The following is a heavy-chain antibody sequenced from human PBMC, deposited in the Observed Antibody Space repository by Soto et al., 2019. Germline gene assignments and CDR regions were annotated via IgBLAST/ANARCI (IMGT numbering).Heavy chain of an antibody. CDR3: AREAGGDDFWSGSSLDY. J-gene: IGHJ4*02. Sequence: EVQLVESGGGLVQPGGSLRLSCAASGVTFSSYEMNWVRQAPGKGLEWVSYISSSGSTIYYADSVKGRFTISRDNAKNYVYLQMNSLRAEDTAVYYCAREAGGDDFWSGSSLDYWGQGTLVTVSS. CDR2: ISSSGSTI. CDR1: GVTFSSYE. V-gene: IGHV3-48*03. D-gene: IGHD3-3*01.